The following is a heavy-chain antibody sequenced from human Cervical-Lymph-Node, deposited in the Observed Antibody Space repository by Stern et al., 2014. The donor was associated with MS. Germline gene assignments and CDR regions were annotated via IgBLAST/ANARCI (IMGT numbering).Heavy chain of an antibody. V-gene: IGHV5-51*04. CDR3: ARPPPRRKWDDPNYGMDV. Sequence: VQLVQSGAEVKKPGASLKISCKGSGYTFTNNWIAWVRQMPGKGLEWMGVIYTDASDSRLTPSLHGQVPTAADNPISPASRRGSSLKAADSAVYFCARPPPRRKWDDPNYGMDVWGQGTTVTVSS. CDR2: IYTDASDS. CDR1: GYTFTNNW. J-gene: IGHJ6*02. D-gene: IGHD1-1*01.